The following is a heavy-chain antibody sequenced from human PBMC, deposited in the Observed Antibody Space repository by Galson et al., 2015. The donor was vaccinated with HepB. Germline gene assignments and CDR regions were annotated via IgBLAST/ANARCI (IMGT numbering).Heavy chain of an antibody. CDR2: TYYRSKFYY. CDR3: TRVRQLGQGFHN. D-gene: IGHD3-10*01. CDR1: GDSVSNNNVG. J-gene: IGHJ4*02. V-gene: IGHV6-1*01. Sequence: CAISGDSVSNNNVGWTWIRQSPSRGLEWLGRTYYRSKFYYDYAESVKSRIIINPDTSKNQISLHLNSVTPEDTAVYYCTRVRQLGQGFHNWGQGTLVTVSS.